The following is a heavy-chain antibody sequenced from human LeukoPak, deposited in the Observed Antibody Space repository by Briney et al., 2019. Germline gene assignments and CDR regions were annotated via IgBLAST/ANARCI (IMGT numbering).Heavy chain of an antibody. Sequence: PGGSLRLPCAASGFTFSSYSMNWVRQAPGKGLEWVSSISSSSSYIYCADSVKGRFTISRDNAKNSLYLQMNSLRAEDTAVYYCARALPSPLYSGSYADAFDIWGQGTMVTVSS. CDR2: ISSSSSYI. V-gene: IGHV3-21*01. J-gene: IGHJ3*02. D-gene: IGHD1-26*01. CDR1: GFTFSSYS. CDR3: ARALPSPLYSGSYADAFDI.